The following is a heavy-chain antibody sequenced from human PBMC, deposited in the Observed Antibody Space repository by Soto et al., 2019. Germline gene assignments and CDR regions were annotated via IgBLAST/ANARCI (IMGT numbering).Heavy chain of an antibody. J-gene: IGHJ4*02. CDR3: AKARIAAAGTGVLFDY. CDR1: GFTFSSYA. D-gene: IGHD6-13*01. V-gene: IGHV3-23*01. CDR2: ISGSGGST. Sequence: GGSLRLSCAASGFTFSSYAMSWVRQAPGKGLEWVSAISGSGGSTYYADSVKGRFTISRDNSKNTLYLQMNSLRAEDTAVYYCAKARIAAAGTGVLFDYWGQGTLVTVSS.